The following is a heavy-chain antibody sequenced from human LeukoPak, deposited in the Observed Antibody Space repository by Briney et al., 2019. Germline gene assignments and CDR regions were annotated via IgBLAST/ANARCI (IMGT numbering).Heavy chain of an antibody. CDR3: ARESFGNTYTRVDGY. CDR2: ISWNSGSI. D-gene: IGHD3-3*01. V-gene: IGHV3-9*01. CDR1: GFTFDDYA. J-gene: IGHJ4*02. Sequence: PGGSLRLSCAASGFTFDDYAMHWVRQAPGKGLEWVSGISWNSGSIDFADSVKGRFTISRDNAKNSLYLQMNSLRAEDTAVYYCARESFGNTYTRVDGYWGQGTLVTVSS.